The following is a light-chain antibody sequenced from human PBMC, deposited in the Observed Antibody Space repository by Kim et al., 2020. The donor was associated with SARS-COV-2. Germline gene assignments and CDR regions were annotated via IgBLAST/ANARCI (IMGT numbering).Light chain of an antibody. CDR3: QQYKSYPLT. CDR1: QGINKY. Sequence: AAVGDKITSTCRANQGINKYVAWFRQKTGTAPMSLIYEAASLQTGVPSKFSGSGSGTDFTLTIASLQPEDFATCYCQQYKSYPLTFGGGTKVDIK. CDR2: EAA. V-gene: IGKV1-16*02. J-gene: IGKJ4*01.